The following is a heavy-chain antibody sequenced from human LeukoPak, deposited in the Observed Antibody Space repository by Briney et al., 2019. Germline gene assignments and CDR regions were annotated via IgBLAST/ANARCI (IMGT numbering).Heavy chain of an antibody. V-gene: IGHV4-61*01. CDR2: MNHSGRT. Sequence: SETLSLTCTVSGGSVSSGIYYWSWIRQPPGKGLEWIGEMNHSGRTNYNPSLKSRVTISVDTSKNQFSLKLSSVTAADTAVYYCARARLHRVYYFDYWGQGTLVIVSS. CDR1: GGSVSSGIYY. CDR3: ARARLHRVYYFDY. D-gene: IGHD4-11*01. J-gene: IGHJ4*02.